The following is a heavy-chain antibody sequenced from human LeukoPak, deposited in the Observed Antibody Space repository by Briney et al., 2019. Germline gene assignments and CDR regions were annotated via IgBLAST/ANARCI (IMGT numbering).Heavy chain of an antibody. CDR3: ARALGAYYYDSSGYYSTYNWFDP. J-gene: IGHJ5*02. CDR1: GYIFVNYA. Sequence: ASVKVSCKASGYIFVNYAMHWVRQAPGQGLEWVGWINAGNGNTKYSQKFQGRVTITRDTSASTAYMELSSLRSEDTAVYYCARALGAYYYDSSGYYSTYNWFDPWGQGTLVTVSS. D-gene: IGHD3-22*01. V-gene: IGHV1-3*01. CDR2: INAGNGNT.